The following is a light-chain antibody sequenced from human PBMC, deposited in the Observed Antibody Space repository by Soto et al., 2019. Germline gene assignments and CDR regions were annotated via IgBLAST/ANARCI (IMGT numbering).Light chain of an antibody. V-gene: IGKV3-11*01. Sequence: EIVLTQSPATLSLSPGERATLSCRASQSVSSYLAWYQQKPGQAPRLLIYDASNRATGIPARFSGSGSGTDFTLTISSLEPEDFAVYYCQQYNSWLTFGGGTRVDI. CDR2: DAS. CDR3: QQYNSWLT. CDR1: QSVSSY. J-gene: IGKJ4*01.